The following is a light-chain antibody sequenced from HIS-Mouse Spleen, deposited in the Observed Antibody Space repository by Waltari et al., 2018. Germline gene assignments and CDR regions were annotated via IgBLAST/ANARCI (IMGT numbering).Light chain of an antibody. CDR2: SNN. Sequence: QSVLTQPPSASGTPGQRVTISCSGSSSNIGSNPVNWYQQLPGKAPKRLIYSNNQRPSGGPDRFSGSKSGTSASLAISGLQSEDEADYYCAAWDDSLNGNYVFGTGTKVTVL. CDR3: AAWDDSLNGNYV. V-gene: IGLV1-44*01. CDR1: SSNIGSNP. J-gene: IGLJ1*01.